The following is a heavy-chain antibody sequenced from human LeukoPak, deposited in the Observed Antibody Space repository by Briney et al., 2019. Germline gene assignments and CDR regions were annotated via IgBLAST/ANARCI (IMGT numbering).Heavy chain of an antibody. J-gene: IGHJ6*03. CDR3: AKGSDYYYYYYMDV. CDR1: GFTFSSYW. Sequence: PGGSLRLSCAASGFTFSSYWMSWVRQAPGKGLEWVANIKQDGSEKYYVDSVKGRFTISRDNAKNSLFLLMNSLRAEDTALYYCAKGSDYYYYYYMDVWGKGTTVTISS. CDR2: IKQDGSEK. V-gene: IGHV3-7*03. D-gene: IGHD6-19*01.